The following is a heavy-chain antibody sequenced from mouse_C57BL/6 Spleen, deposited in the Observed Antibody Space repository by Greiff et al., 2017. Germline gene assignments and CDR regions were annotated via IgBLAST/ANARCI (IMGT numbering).Heavy chain of an antibody. D-gene: IGHD2-5*01. V-gene: IGHV14-4*01. Sequence: VQLQQSGAELVRPGASVKLSCTASGFNIKDDYMHWVKQRPEQGLEWIGWIDPENGDTEYASKFQGKATITADTSSNTAYLQLSSLTSGDTAVYYCTAYYSSWGFAYWGEGTLVTVSA. CDR2: IDPENGDT. CDR1: GFNIKDDY. CDR3: TAYYSSWGFAY. J-gene: IGHJ3*01.